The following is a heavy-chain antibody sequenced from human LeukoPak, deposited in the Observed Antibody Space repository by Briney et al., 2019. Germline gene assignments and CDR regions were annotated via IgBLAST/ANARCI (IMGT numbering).Heavy chain of an antibody. V-gene: IGHV4-4*07. J-gene: IGHJ4*02. Sequence: SETLSLTCTVSGGSINNYYWSWIRQPAGKGLEWIGRIYSSGSTNYNSSLKSRVTMSVDTSKNQFSLKLRSVTAADTAVYYCARESPNGDWNNWGQGTLVIVSS. CDR3: ARESPNGDWNN. D-gene: IGHD1/OR15-1a*01. CDR2: IYSSGST. CDR1: GGSINNYY.